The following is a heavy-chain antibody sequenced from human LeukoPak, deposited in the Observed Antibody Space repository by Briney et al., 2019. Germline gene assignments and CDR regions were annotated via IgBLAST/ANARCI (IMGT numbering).Heavy chain of an antibody. V-gene: IGHV3-30*04. CDR1: GFSLTSYA. Sequence: PGGSPRLSCVASGFSLTSYAMHWVRQAPGKGLEWVTILSSDGITQNYADSVRGRFTISRDDSKKTLYLQMNSLRREDTAIYYCARGAPRVVAFDHWGQGALVTVSS. CDR3: ARGAPRVVAFDH. D-gene: IGHD3-22*01. CDR2: LSSDGITQ. J-gene: IGHJ4*02.